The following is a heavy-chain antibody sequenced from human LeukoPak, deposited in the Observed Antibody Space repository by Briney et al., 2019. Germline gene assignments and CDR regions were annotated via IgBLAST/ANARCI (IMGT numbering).Heavy chain of an antibody. CDR1: GYTFTSYY. CDR2: INPSGGST. D-gene: IGHD2-15*01. CDR3: ARAATRRGRFDY. J-gene: IGHJ4*02. V-gene: IGHV1-46*01. Sequence: GASVRVSCKASGYTFTSYYMHWVRQAPGQGLEWMGIINPSGGSTSYAQKFQGRVTMTRGMSTSTVYMELSSLRSEDTAVYYCARAATRRGRFDYWGQGTLVTVSS.